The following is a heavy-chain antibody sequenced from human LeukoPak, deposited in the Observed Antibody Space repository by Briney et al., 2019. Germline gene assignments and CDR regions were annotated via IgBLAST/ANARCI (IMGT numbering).Heavy chain of an antibody. CDR1: GGSFSGYY. CDR3: ARGQGTVTTH. J-gene: IGHJ4*02. CDR2: INHSGSA. Sequence: PSETLSLTCAVSGGSFSGYYWTWIRQPPGKGLEWIGEINHSGSANYSPSLSRRVTISVDMSENQFSLKLTSVTAADTAAYYCARGQGTVTTHWGQGTLVTVSS. D-gene: IGHD4-17*01. V-gene: IGHV4-34*01.